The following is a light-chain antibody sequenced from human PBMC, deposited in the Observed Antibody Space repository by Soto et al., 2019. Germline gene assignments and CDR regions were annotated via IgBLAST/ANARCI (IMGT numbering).Light chain of an antibody. CDR1: QNIGTY. Sequence: DIQMTQSPSFLSASVGDRVIITCRASQNIGTYLNWYQLRPGRAPRVLIYAASNLQDGVPSRFSGSGSETHFTLTINALQPEDFPAYFCHQSSNTPWTFGQGTRVDVK. V-gene: IGKV1-39*01. J-gene: IGKJ1*01. CDR3: HQSSNTPWT. CDR2: AAS.